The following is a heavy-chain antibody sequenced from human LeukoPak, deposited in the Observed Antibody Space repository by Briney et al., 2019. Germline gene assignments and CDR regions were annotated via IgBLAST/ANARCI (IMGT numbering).Heavy chain of an antibody. Sequence: GGSLRLSCAASGFTFSSYSMNWVRQAPGKGLEWDSYISSSSSTIYYADSVKGRFTISRDNAKKSLYLQMNSLRAEDTAVYYCTREGILAGVDYWGQGTLVTVSS. D-gene: IGHD6-13*01. J-gene: IGHJ4*02. CDR2: ISSSSSTI. CDR1: GFTFSSYS. V-gene: IGHV3-48*04. CDR3: TREGILAGVDY.